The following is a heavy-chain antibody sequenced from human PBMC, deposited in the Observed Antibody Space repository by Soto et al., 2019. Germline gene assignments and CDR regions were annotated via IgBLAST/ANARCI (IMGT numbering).Heavy chain of an antibody. CDR2: ISYDGSNK. V-gene: IGHV3-30*03. D-gene: IGHD1-26*01. Sequence: GGSLRLSCAASRFTFSSYGMHWVRQAPGKGLEWVAVISYDGSNKGYADSVKGRFTISRDNSKNTLNLQMNSLRVEDTAVYYCTRAAIKGELLDYWGQGTQVTVSS. CDR3: TRAAIKGELLDY. J-gene: IGHJ4*02. CDR1: RFTFSSYG.